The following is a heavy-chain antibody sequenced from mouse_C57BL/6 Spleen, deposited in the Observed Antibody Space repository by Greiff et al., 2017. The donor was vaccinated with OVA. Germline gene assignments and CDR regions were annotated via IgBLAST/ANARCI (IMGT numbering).Heavy chain of an antibody. Sequence: QVQLQQSGPGLVQPSQSLSITCTVSGFSLTSYGVHWVRQSPGKGLEWLGVIWRGGSTDYNAAFMSRLSITKDNSKSQVFFKMNSLQADDTAIYYCAKSDSELRGDYAMDYWGQGTSVTVSS. CDR1: GFSLTSYG. CDR2: IWRGGST. CDR3: AKSDSELRGDYAMDY. V-gene: IGHV2-5*01. J-gene: IGHJ4*01. D-gene: IGHD2-12*01.